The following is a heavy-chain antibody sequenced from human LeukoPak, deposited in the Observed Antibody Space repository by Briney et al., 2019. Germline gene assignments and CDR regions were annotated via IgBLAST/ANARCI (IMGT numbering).Heavy chain of an antibody. Sequence: SVKVSCKASGGTFSSYAISWVRQAPGQGLEWMGGIIPIFGTANYAQKFQGRVTITTDESTSTAYMELSSLRSEDTAVYYCAREGADCSSTSCYTGGDAFDIWGQGTMVTVSS. J-gene: IGHJ3*02. D-gene: IGHD2-2*02. V-gene: IGHV1-69*05. CDR1: GGTFSSYA. CDR3: AREGADCSSTSCYTGGDAFDI. CDR2: IIPIFGTA.